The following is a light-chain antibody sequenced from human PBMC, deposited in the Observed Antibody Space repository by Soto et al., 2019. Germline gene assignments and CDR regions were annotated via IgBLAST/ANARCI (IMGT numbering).Light chain of an antibody. Sequence: EIVLTQSPATLSLSPGERATLSCRASQSVSSYLAWYQQKPGQAPRLLIYDASNRATGIPARFSGSGSGTDFTLTISSLEPEDLAVYYCQQRSRFGQGTRLEIK. V-gene: IGKV3-11*01. CDR2: DAS. CDR1: QSVSSY. J-gene: IGKJ5*01. CDR3: QQRSR.